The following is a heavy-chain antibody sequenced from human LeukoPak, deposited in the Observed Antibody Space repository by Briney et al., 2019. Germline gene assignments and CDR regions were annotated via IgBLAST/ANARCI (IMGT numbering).Heavy chain of an antibody. CDR3: AKDLSYGFDY. CDR2: ISATDSRP. D-gene: IGHD5-18*01. V-gene: IGHV3-23*01. Sequence: GGSLRLSCVASGFTFSIYAMSWVRQAPGKGLEWVSAISATDSRPYYADSVKGRFTISRDNSKSTLYLQLNGLRGEDTAIYYCAKDLSYGFDYWGQGTLVTVSS. CDR1: GFTFSIYA. J-gene: IGHJ4*02.